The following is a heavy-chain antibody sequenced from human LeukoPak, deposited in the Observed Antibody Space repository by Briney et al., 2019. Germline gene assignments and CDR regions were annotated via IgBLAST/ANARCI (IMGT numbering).Heavy chain of an antibody. Sequence: SETLSLTCTVSGGSFTTHYWSWIRQPPGKGLEWIGYISYIGSTNYNPSLKSRVAISIDTSKNEVSLMLTSVTAADTAVYYCASDSISINAFDAWGQGTMVTVSS. V-gene: IGHV4-59*11. J-gene: IGHJ3*01. CDR2: ISYIGST. CDR1: GGSFTTHY. D-gene: IGHD3-10*01. CDR3: ASDSISINAFDA.